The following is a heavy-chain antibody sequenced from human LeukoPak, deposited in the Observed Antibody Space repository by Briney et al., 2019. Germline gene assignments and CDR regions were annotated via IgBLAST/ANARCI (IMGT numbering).Heavy chain of an antibody. CDR2: INQDGSEK. D-gene: IGHD1-26*01. CDR3: ARETRSGSYSSY. J-gene: IGHJ4*02. CDR1: GFTFSSYW. Sequence: GGSLRLSCAASGFTFSSYWMSWVRQAPGKGLEWVANINQDGSEKSYVDSVKGRFTISRDNAKNSLYLQMHSLRAEDTAVYYCARETRSGSYSSYWSQGTLVTVSP. V-gene: IGHV3-7*01.